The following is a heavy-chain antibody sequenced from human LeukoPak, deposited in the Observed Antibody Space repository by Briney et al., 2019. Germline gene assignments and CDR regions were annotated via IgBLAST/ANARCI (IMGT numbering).Heavy chain of an antibody. Sequence: GGSLRLSCAASGFTFSSYSMNWVRQAPGKGLEWVSSISSSSYIYYADSVKGRFTISRDNAKNSLYLQMNSLRAEDTALYYCAKDIAPTLRYFDWPTWFDPWGQGTLVTVSS. V-gene: IGHV3-21*04. D-gene: IGHD3-9*01. CDR1: GFTFSSYS. CDR3: AKDIAPTLRYFDWPTWFDP. CDR2: ISSSSYI. J-gene: IGHJ5*02.